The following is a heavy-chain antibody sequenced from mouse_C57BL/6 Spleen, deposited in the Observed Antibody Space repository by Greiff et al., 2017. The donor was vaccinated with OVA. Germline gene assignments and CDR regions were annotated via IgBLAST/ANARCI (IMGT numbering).Heavy chain of an antibody. CDR2: IDPETGGT. J-gene: IGHJ2*01. Sequence: QVHVKQSGAELVRPGASVTLSCKASGYTFTDYEMHWVKQTPVHGLEWIGAIDPETGGTAYNQKVKGKAILTADKSSSTAYMELRSLTSEDSAVYYCTRLAVVADFDYWGQGTTLTVSS. D-gene: IGHD1-1*01. V-gene: IGHV1-15*01. CDR3: TRLAVVADFDY. CDR1: GYTFTDYE.